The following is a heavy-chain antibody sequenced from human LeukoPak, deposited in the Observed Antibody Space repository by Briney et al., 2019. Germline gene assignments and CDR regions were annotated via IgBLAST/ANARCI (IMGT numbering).Heavy chain of an antibody. CDR1: GDPTTSGSYY. CDR3: ARAPGAFDI. CDR2: IYYTGGT. J-gene: IGHJ3*02. V-gene: IGHV4-31*03. Sequence: PSQTLSLTCTVSGDPTTSGSYYWAWIRQHPGKGLEWIGYIYYTGGTHYNPSLKSRLTISVDTSENHFSLKLSSVTAADTAIYFCARAPGAFDIWGQGTMVTVSS.